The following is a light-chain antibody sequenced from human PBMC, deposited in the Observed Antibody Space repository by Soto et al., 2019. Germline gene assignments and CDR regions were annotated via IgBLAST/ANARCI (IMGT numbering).Light chain of an antibody. CDR3: EAWDDSLNGHV. Sequence: QSALTQPPSASGTPGQRVTISCSGSSSNIGSNTVNWYQQLPGTAPKLLIYSNNQRPSGVPDRFSGSKSGTSAPLAISGLQSEDEADYYCEAWDDSLNGHVFGTGTKVTV. CDR2: SNN. V-gene: IGLV1-44*01. CDR1: SSNIGSNT. J-gene: IGLJ1*01.